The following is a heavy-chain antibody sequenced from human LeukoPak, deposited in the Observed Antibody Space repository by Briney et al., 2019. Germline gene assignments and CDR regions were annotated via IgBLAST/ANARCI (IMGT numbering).Heavy chain of an antibody. J-gene: IGHJ3*02. CDR1: GFTFSSYS. V-gene: IGHV3-23*01. D-gene: IGHD2-2*01. Sequence: GGSLRLSCAASGFTFSSYSMNWVRQAPGKGLEWVSAISGSGGSTYYADSVKGRFTISRDNSKNTLYLQMNSLRAEDTAVYYCAKDPEKDIVVVPAANDAFDIWGQGTMVTVSS. CDR3: AKDPEKDIVVVPAANDAFDI. CDR2: ISGSGGST.